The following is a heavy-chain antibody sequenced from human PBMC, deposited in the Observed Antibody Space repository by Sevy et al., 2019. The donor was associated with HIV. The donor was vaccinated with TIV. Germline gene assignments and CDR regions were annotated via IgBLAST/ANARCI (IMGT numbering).Heavy chain of an antibody. CDR2: IRSKDYGGAT. D-gene: IGHD3-22*01. V-gene: IGHV3-49*03. CDR1: GFTFGDYA. J-gene: IGHJ4*02. CDR3: TRGYYYDSSGYSDY. Sequence: GESLKISCTGSGFTFGDYAMSWFRRAPGMGLEWVGFIRSKDYGGATEYAASVKGRFTISRDDSKSIADLQMNSLKTEDTAVYYCTRGYYYDSSGYSDYWGQGTLVTVSS.